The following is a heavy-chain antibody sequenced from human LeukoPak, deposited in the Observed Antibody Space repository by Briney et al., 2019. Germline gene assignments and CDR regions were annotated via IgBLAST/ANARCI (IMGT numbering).Heavy chain of an antibody. CDR2: ISSSSSYI. Sequence: GGALRLSCAASGFTFSSYSMNWVRQAPGKGLELVSSISSSSSYIYYSDSSKGRFTISTDNAQNSLYLQMNSMSAEDTAVYYCARDLKYYGSGGDQGYFDYWGQGTLVTVSS. V-gene: IGHV3-21*01. J-gene: IGHJ4*02. D-gene: IGHD3-10*01. CDR3: ARDLKYYGSGGDQGYFDY. CDR1: GFTFSSYS.